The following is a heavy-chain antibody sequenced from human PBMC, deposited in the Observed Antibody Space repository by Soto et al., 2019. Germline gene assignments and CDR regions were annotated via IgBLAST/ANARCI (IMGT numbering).Heavy chain of an antibody. D-gene: IGHD3-3*01. Sequence: SGPTRGNPTQALTLTCTFSGFSPSTSGLYVSWIRQLPAKALESLAGTGRNNDKHFSTSQTTMHTISKHTPTTQVDLTLTNITPGETAPYYCRRLVGYDFPLYYPSGMDVWGQGTTVTVSS. V-gene: IGHV2-70*11. CDR3: RRLVGYDFPLYYPSGMDV. J-gene: IGHJ6*02. CDR2: TGRNNDK. CDR1: GFSPSTSGLY.